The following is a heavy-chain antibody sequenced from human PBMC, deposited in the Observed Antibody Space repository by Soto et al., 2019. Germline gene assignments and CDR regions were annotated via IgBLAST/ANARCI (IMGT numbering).Heavy chain of an antibody. D-gene: IGHD3-10*01. Sequence: ASVKVSCKASGYTFTSYGITWVRQAPGQGLEWMGWISAHNGDTTYAQKFQGRVTMTTDTSTRTAYMELRSLRSDDTAVYFCARVRLSLFDYWGQGTLVTVSS. CDR1: GYTFTSYG. CDR2: ISAHNGDT. J-gene: IGHJ4*02. V-gene: IGHV1-18*04. CDR3: ARVRLSLFDY.